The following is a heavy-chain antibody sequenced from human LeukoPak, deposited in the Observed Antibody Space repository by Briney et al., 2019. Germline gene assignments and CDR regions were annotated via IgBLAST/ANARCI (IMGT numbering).Heavy chain of an antibody. CDR3: ARIASAYCDGGSCYLLGDRFDP. CDR1: GGSFSGYY. D-gene: IGHD2-21*01. V-gene: IGHV4-34*01. J-gene: IGHJ5*02. CDR2: IDHNGKS. Sequence: SETLSLTCAVYGGSFSGYYWGWIRQPPGKGLEWIGDIDHNGKSNFNPSLKSRVSISLDTSKNQFSLKLYSVAAADSATYYCARIASAYCDGGSCYLLGDRFDPWGQGTLVTVSS.